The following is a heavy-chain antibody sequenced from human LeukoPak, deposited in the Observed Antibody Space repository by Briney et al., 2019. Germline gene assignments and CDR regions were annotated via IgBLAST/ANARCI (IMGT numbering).Heavy chain of an antibody. CDR1: GYSFTFPAFH. D-gene: IGHD2-2*01. J-gene: IGHJ4*02. V-gene: IGHV1-2*02. CDR3: ARVTSTSCYDY. CDR2: INPNSGVT. Sequence: ASVKVSCKTSGYSFTFPAFHMHWVRQAPGQGLEWMGWINPNSGVTNFAQKFQGRVTMNRDTSISTAYMELSRLRSDDTAVYYCARVTSTSCYDYWGQGTLVTVSS.